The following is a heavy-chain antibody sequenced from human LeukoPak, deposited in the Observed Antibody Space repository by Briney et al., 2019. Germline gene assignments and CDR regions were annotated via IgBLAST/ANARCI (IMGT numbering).Heavy chain of an antibody. CDR3: ARSEINDYIKY. V-gene: IGHV4-38-2*02. CDR2: ISQSGST. J-gene: IGHJ4*02. CDR1: GYSISSGYD. D-gene: IGHD3-16*01. Sequence: SETLSLTCTVSGYSISSGYDWGWIRQAPGKGLEWLGSISQSGSTYDNPSLKSRVTLSVDTSKNQVSLKLSSVTAADTAVYYCARSEINDYIKYWGQGILVTVSS.